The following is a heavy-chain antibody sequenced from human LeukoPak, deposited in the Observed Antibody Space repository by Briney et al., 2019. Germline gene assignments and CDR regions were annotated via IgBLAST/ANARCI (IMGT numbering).Heavy chain of an antibody. D-gene: IGHD2-15*01. V-gene: IGHV1-18*01. J-gene: IGHJ4*02. Sequence: ASVKVSCNASGHTFTSYGISWVRQSPGQGLEWMGWISAYNGNTNYAQKLEGRVTMTTDTSTSTAYMEVRSLRSDDTAVYYCARDCSGDRWRNPFWYWGQGCLLTVSS. CDR2: ISAYNGNT. CDR3: ARDCSGDRWRNPFWY. CDR1: GHTFTSYG.